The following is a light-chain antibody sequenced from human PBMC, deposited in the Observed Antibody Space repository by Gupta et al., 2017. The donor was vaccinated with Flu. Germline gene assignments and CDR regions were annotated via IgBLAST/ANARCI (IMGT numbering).Light chain of an antibody. J-gene: IGLJ2*01. CDR3: QVCDSSSDYLV. CDR2: DDS. V-gene: IGLV3-21*02. Sequence: SHVLTQPPPVSVAPGQTARITCGGKNIGSKRVHWYQQKPAQAPVLVVYDDSERPSGIPERFSGSNSVNTATLTISRVEAGDEADYYCQVCDSSSDYLVFGGGTKLTVL. CDR1: NIGSKR.